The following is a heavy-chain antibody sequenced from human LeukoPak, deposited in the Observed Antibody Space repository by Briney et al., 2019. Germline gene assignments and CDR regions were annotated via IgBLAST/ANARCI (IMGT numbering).Heavy chain of an antibody. Sequence: ASVKVSCKTSGGTFSSYAISWVRQAPGQGLEWMGGIIPIFGTANYAQKFQGRVTITADESTSTAYMELSSLRSEDTAVYYCARDRTIAAAPNFDYWGQGTLVTVSS. CDR3: ARDRTIAAAPNFDY. D-gene: IGHD6-13*01. CDR1: GGTFSSYA. V-gene: IGHV1-69*01. J-gene: IGHJ4*02. CDR2: IIPIFGTA.